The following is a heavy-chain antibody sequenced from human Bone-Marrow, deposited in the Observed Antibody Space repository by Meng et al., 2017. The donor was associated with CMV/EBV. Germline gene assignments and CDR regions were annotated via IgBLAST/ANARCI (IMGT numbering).Heavy chain of an antibody. Sequence: SVKVSCKASGDTFSTYAISWVRQAPGQGLEWLGRIVPVVGIPNYSQKFQGRVTISADKSTSTAYMELSSLRSEDTAVYYCHVVIFDYWVQGTLVTVSS. CDR3: HVVIFDY. CDR2: IVPVVGIP. J-gene: IGHJ4*02. D-gene: IGHD2-15*01. V-gene: IGHV1-69*04. CDR1: GDTFSTYA.